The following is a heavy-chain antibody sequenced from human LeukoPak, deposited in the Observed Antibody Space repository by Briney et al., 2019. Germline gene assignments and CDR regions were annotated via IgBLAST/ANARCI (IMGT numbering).Heavy chain of an antibody. CDR2: IKQDGSDK. J-gene: IGHJ5*02. CDR3: ARDRGHGFDP. D-gene: IGHD3-10*01. Sequence: PGGSLRLSCVASGFTFSNYWMSWVRQAPGKGLEWVANIKQDGSDKYYVGSVKGRFTISKDNAKNSLFLQMNSLRAEDTAVYYCARDRGHGFDPWGQGTLVTVSS. V-gene: IGHV3-7*01. CDR1: GFTFSNYW.